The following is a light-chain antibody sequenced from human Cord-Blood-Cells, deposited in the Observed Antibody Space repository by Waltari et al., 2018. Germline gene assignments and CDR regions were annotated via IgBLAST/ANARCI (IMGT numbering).Light chain of an antibody. Sequence: SYELTQPPPASASPGKTASTTCSGDNLRDKYACWYPNLGQSPVLVLYQDSKRPSGIPGSIAGNTATLTISGTQAMDEADYFCKAWHSSTAVFGGGTKLTVL. CDR3: KAWHSSTAV. V-gene: IGLV3-1*01. J-gene: IGLJ2*01. CDR1: NLRDKY. CDR2: QDS.